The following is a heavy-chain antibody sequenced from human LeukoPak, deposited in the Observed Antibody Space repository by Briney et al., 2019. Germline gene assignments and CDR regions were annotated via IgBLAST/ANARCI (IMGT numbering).Heavy chain of an antibody. Sequence: SETLSLTRSVSGGSITSSTYSWGWIRQPPGKGLEWIGSFYYTGDTYYGPSLKSRVTISVDSSKNHFSLNLTSLTAADTAVYYCARLLPYCSEGICYFWEYFDSWGQGTLVTVSS. CDR2: FYYTGDT. D-gene: IGHD2-15*01. J-gene: IGHJ4*02. CDR1: GGSITSSTYS. V-gene: IGHV4-39*02. CDR3: ARLLPYCSEGICYFWEYFDS.